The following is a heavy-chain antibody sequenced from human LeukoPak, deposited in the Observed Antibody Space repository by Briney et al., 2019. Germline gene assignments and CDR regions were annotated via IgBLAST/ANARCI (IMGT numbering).Heavy chain of an antibody. Sequence: PSETLSLTCSVSGGSISTYYWSWIRQPPGKGLEWFGYMYYTGSSNYNPSLKSRVTISLDSSNNQVSLKLSSLNAADSAVYYCARWWVGPTTWSFDSWGQGTLVIVSS. D-gene: IGHD1-26*01. CDR2: MYYTGSS. V-gene: IGHV4-59*01. CDR1: GGSISTYY. CDR3: ARWWVGPTTWSFDS. J-gene: IGHJ4*02.